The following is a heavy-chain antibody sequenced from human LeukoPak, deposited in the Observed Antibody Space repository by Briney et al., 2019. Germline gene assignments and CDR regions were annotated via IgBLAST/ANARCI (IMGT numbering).Heavy chain of an antibody. D-gene: IGHD3-10*01. Sequence: GGSLRLSCAASGFTFSSYGMHWVRQAPGKGLEWVAVIWYDGSNKYYADSVKGRFTISRDNSKNTLYLQMNSLRAEDTAVYYCHMVPGVIGAFDIWGQGTMVTVSS. CDR3: HMVPGVIGAFDI. CDR2: IWYDGSNK. J-gene: IGHJ3*02. V-gene: IGHV3-33*01. CDR1: GFTFSSYG.